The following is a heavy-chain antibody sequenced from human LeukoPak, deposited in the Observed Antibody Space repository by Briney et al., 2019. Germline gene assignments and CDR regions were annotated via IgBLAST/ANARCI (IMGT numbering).Heavy chain of an antibody. V-gene: IGHV3-20*04. CDR3: AREAGGDYGDYYYYYYMDV. Sequence: GWSLRLSCAASGFTFDDYGMSWVRQAPGKGLEWVSGVNWNGGSTGYADSVQGRFTISRDNAKNSLYLQMNSLRAEDTALYYCAREAGGDYGDYYYYYYMDVWGKGTTVTVSS. CDR2: VNWNGGST. CDR1: GFTFDDYG. D-gene: IGHD4/OR15-4a*01. J-gene: IGHJ6*03.